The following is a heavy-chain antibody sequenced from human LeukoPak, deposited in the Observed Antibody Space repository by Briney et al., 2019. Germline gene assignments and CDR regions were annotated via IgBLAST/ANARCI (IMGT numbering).Heavy chain of an antibody. V-gene: IGHV3-21*04. Sequence: GGSLRLSCEASGFTFSSYSMNWVRQAPGKGLEWVSSISTSSTYIYYADSVKGRFTISRDGAKNSLYLQMNSLRAEDTAVYYCARVGSIAAAGTPDYWGQGTLVTVSS. CDR3: ARVGSIAAAGTPDY. J-gene: IGHJ4*02. D-gene: IGHD6-13*01. CDR2: ISTSSTYI. CDR1: GFTFSSYS.